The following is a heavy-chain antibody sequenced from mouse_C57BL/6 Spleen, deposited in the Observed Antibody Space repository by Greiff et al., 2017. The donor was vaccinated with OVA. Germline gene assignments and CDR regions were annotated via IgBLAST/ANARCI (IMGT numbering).Heavy chain of an antibody. CDR1: GYTFTSYW. Sequence: QVHVKQPGAELVKPGASVKLSCKASGYTFTSYWMHWVKQRPGRGLEWIGRIDPNSGGTKYNEKFKSKATLTVDKPSSTAYMQLSSLTSEDSAVYYCARSPTVETAEGDYWGQGTTLTVSS. D-gene: IGHD1-1*01. CDR3: ARSPTVETAEGDY. V-gene: IGHV1-72*01. J-gene: IGHJ2*01. CDR2: IDPNSGGT.